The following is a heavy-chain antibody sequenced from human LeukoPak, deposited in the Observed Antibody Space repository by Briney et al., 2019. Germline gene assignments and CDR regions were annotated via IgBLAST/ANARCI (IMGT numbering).Heavy chain of an antibody. J-gene: IGHJ2*01. V-gene: IGHV4-34*01. CDR3: ARAPNYYDSSGYVAGPRYFDP. D-gene: IGHD3-22*01. Sequence: SETLSLTCAVYGGSFSGYYWSWIRQPPGKGLEWIGEINHSGSTNYNPSLKSRVTISVDTSKNQFSLKLSSVTAADTAVYYCARAPNYYDSSGYVAGPRYFDPWGRGTLVTVSS. CDR2: INHSGST. CDR1: GGSFSGYY.